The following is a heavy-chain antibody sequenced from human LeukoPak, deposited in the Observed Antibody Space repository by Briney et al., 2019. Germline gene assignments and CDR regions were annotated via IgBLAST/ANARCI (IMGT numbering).Heavy chain of an antibody. Sequence: GGSLRLSCAASGFTFDDYAMHWVRQAPGKGLEWVSLISGDGGSTYYADSVKGRFTISRDNSKNSLYLQMNSLRTEDTALYYCAKDPDSSGYYYVLKTDAFDIWGQGTMVTASS. CDR1: GFTFDDYA. CDR3: AKDPDSSGYYYVLKTDAFDI. J-gene: IGHJ3*02. CDR2: ISGDGGST. V-gene: IGHV3-43*02. D-gene: IGHD3-22*01.